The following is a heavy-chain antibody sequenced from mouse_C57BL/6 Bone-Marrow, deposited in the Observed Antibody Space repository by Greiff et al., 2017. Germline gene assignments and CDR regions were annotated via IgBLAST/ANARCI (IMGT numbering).Heavy chain of an antibody. Sequence: FHVKQSGAELVRPGASVTLSCTASGFNIKDDYMHWVKQRPEQGLGWIGWIDPANGDTAYASQFQAKATITAATSSNTSTLQLSILTSEDTAVYYCMWDDYGSSYGFDYWGQGTTLTVSS. CDR1: GFNIKDDY. V-gene: IGHV14-4*01. CDR2: IDPANGDT. CDR3: MWDDYGSSYGFDY. D-gene: IGHD1-1*01. J-gene: IGHJ2*01.